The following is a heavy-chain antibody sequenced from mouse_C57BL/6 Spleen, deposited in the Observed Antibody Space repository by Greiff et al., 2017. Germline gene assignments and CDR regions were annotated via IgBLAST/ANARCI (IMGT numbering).Heavy chain of an antibody. CDR2: ISDGGSYT. Sequence: EVQLVESGGGLVKPGGSLKLSCAASGFTFSSYAMSWVRQTPEKRLEWVATISDGGSYTYYPDNVKGRFTISRDNAKNNLYLQMSHLKSEDTAMYYCARDRGTTVVVPSFDYWGQGTTLTVSS. CDR3: ARDRGTTVVVPSFDY. J-gene: IGHJ2*01. CDR1: GFTFSSYA. V-gene: IGHV5-4*01. D-gene: IGHD1-1*01.